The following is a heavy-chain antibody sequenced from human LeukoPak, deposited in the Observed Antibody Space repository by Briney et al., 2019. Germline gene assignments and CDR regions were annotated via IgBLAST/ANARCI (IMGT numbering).Heavy chain of an antibody. V-gene: IGHV5-51*01. CDR3: ARYANDHSNAGDY. CDR1: GYSFTSYW. D-gene: IGHD4-11*01. CDR2: IYPDDSHT. Sequence: GESLKISCKGSGYSFTSYWIGWVRQMPGKGLEWMGLIYPDDSHTRYSPSFQGQVIISADRSISTAYLQWSSLKASDTAMYYCARYANDHSNAGDYWGQGTLVTVSS. J-gene: IGHJ4*02.